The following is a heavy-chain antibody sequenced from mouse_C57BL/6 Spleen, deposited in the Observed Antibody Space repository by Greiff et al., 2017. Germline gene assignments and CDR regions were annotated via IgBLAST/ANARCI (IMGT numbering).Heavy chain of an antibody. CDR2: IDPSDSYT. J-gene: IGHJ2*01. CDR1: GYTFTSYW. V-gene: IGHV1-69*01. CDR3: ARYSNYEGDGY. Sequence: QVQLQQPGAELVMPGASVKLSCKASGYTFTSYWMHWVKQRPGQGLEWIGEIDPSDSYTNYNQKFKGKSTVTVDKSSSTAYMQLSSLTSEDSAVYYCARYSNYEGDGYWGQGTTLTAST. D-gene: IGHD2-5*01.